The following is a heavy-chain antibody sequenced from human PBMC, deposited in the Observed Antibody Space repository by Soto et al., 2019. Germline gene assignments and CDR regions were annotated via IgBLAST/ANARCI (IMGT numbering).Heavy chain of an antibody. J-gene: IGHJ4*02. CDR3: ARDMQQWLKRGAFDY. CDR2: ISSSSSYI. D-gene: IGHD6-19*01. Sequence: GGSLRLSCAASGFTFSSYSMNWVRQAPGKGLEWVSSISSSSSYIYYADSVKGRFTISRDNAKNSLYLQMNSLRAEDTAVYYCARDMQQWLKRGAFDYWGQGTLVTVSS. CDR1: GFTFSSYS. V-gene: IGHV3-21*01.